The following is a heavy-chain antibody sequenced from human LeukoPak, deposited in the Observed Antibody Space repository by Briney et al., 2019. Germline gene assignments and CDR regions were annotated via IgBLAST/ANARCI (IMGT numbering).Heavy chain of an antibody. Sequence: SETLSLTCAVYGGSFSGYCWSWIRQPPGKGLEWIGEINHSGSTNYNPSLKRRVTISVDTSKNQFSLKLSSVTAADTAVYYCARAHTIFGVVITDYYFDYWGQGTLVTVSS. V-gene: IGHV4-34*01. D-gene: IGHD3-3*01. J-gene: IGHJ4*02. CDR3: ARAHTIFGVVITDYYFDY. CDR1: GGSFSGYC. CDR2: INHSGST.